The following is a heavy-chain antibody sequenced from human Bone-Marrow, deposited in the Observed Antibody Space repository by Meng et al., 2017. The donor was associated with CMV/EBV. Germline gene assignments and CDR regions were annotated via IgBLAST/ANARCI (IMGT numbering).Heavy chain of an antibody. J-gene: IGHJ4*02. D-gene: IGHD3-22*01. CDR2: INSDGSST. V-gene: IGHV3-74*01. CDR3: ARTYYYDSRGQYYFDY. CDR1: GFTFSSYW. Sequence: GESLKISCAASGFTFSSYWMHWVRQAPGKGLVWVSRINSDGSSTSYADSVKGRFTISRDNSKNTLYLQMHSLRAEDTAVYYCARTYYYDSRGQYYFDYWGQGTLVTVSS.